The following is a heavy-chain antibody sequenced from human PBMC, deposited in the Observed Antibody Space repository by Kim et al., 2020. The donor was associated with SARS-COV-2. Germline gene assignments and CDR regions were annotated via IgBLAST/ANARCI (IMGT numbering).Heavy chain of an antibody. V-gene: IGHV4-4*07. J-gene: IGHJ4*02. D-gene: IGHD3-10*01. CDR2: YTSGST. Sequence: YTSGSTNYNPSLKSRVTMSVDTSKNQSSLKLSSVTAADTAVYYCASPLGYWGQGTLVTVSS. CDR3: ASPLGY.